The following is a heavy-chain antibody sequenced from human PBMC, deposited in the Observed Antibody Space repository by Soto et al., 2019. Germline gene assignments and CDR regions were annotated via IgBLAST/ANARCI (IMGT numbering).Heavy chain of an antibody. D-gene: IGHD3-10*01. CDR3: TRAYGAETFDF. Sequence: ASVKVSCKASGYTFNNYDIHWVGQAPGHGLEWMGWMNPNSGNTGYAQNFRGRVTMTQNTAIGTAYMELSSLRSDDTATYYCTRAYGAETFDFWGQGTRVTVSS. V-gene: IGHV1-8*02. J-gene: IGHJ5*01. CDR1: GYTFNNYD. CDR2: MNPNSGNT.